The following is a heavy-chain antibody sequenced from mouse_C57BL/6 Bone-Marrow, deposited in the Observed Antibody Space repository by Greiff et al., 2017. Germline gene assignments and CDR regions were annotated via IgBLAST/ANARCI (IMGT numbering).Heavy chain of an antibody. CDR3: ARFITTVVARGFAY. V-gene: IGHV1-61*01. Sequence: QVQLQQPGAELVRPGSSVKLSCKASGYTFTSYWMDWVKQRPGQGLEWIGNIYPSDSETHYNHKFKDKATLTVDKSSSTAYMQLSSLTSEDSAVYYCARFITTVVARGFAYWGQGTLVTVSA. CDR1: GYTFTSYW. CDR2: IYPSDSET. J-gene: IGHJ3*01. D-gene: IGHD1-1*01.